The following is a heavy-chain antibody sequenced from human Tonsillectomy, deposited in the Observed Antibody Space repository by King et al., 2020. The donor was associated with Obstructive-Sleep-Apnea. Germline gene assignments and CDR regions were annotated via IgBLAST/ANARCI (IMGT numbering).Heavy chain of an antibody. CDR1: GGSISSYY. J-gene: IGHJ4*02. V-gene: IGHV4-59*01. D-gene: IGHD6-13*01. CDR2: IYYSGST. CDR3: ARGAHSSSWYSGDVRYYFDY. Sequence: VQLQESGPGLVKPSETLSLTCTVSGGSISSYYWSWIRQPPGKGLEWIGYIYYSGSTNYNPSLKSRVTISVDTSKNQFSLKLSSVTAADTAVYYCARGAHSSSWYSGDVRYYFDYWGQGTLVTVSS.